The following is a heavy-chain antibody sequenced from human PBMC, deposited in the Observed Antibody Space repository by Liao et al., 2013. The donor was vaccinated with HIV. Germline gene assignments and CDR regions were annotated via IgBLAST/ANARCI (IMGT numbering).Heavy chain of an antibody. Sequence: QVQLQESGPGLVKPSQTLSLTCTVSGASISSGSYYWSWIRQPAGKGLEWIGRIYTSGSTNYNPSLKSRLTISVDTSKNQVSLKLDSVTAADTAIYYCARGRTVATTPLAYWGQGTRVTVSS. J-gene: IGHJ4*02. CDR1: GASISSGSYY. V-gene: IGHV4-61*02. CDR3: ARGRTVATTPLAY. D-gene: IGHD5-12*01. CDR2: IYTSGST.